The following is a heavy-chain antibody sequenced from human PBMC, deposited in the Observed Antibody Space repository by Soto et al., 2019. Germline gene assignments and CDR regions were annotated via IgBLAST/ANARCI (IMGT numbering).Heavy chain of an antibody. V-gene: IGHV5-10-1*01. CDR1: GYTFTTFW. Sequence: PGESLKISCTGFGYTFTTFWISLVLRMPGKGLEWLGRVDPRDSYVTYNPSFEGHVTISADKSISTAYLQWGSLKASDTAMYFCARIYCTTTTCDSWFDPWGQGTLVTVSS. D-gene: IGHD2-8*01. CDR3: ARIYCTTTTCDSWFDP. J-gene: IGHJ5*02. CDR2: VDPRDSYV.